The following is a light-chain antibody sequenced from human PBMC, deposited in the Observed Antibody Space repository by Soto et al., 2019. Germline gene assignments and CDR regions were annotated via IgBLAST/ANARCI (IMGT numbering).Light chain of an antibody. V-gene: IGKV3-15*01. Sequence: EMVMTQSPGTLSVSPGERVTLSCRASQSVFSKLAWYQQKPGQAPTLLIFDASARAPGTPARFSGSGSGTEFTLTINSLQSEDFGVYFCMQYNKWPLRTFGQGTKGDIK. CDR2: DAS. CDR3: MQYNKWPLRT. J-gene: IGKJ1*01. CDR1: QSVFSK.